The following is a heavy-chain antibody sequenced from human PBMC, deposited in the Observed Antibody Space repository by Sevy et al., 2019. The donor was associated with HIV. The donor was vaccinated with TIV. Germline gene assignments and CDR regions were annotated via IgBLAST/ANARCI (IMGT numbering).Heavy chain of an antibody. D-gene: IGHD3-10*01. J-gene: IGHJ4*02. Sequence: GGSLRLSCAASGFTLSDHYMDWVRQAPGKGLEWVGRIRDKANSDTTEYAASVKGRFTISRDDSKNSLYLQMNSLKTEDTAVYYCARVPTYGSVTYFLDYWGQGPLVTVSS. CDR1: GFTLSDHY. V-gene: IGHV3-72*01. CDR3: ARVPTYGSVTYFLDY. CDR2: IRDKANSDTT.